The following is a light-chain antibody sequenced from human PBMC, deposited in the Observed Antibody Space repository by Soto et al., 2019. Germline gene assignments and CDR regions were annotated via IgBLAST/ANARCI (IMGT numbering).Light chain of an antibody. V-gene: IGKV3-20*01. Sequence: EIVLTQSPGTPSLSPGERATLSCRASQSISSSYLTWYQHKPGQAPRLLIYGASSRATGIPDRFSGSGSGTDFTLTISRLEPEDFAVYYCQQYGSSSYTFGQGTQLEIK. CDR2: GAS. J-gene: IGKJ2*01. CDR1: QSISSSY. CDR3: QQYGSSSYT.